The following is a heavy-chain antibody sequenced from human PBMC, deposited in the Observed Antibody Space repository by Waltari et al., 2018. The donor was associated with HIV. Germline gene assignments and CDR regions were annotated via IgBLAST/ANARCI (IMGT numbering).Heavy chain of an antibody. CDR1: GYIFTHDG. D-gene: IGHD3-22*01. Sequence: QVHLVPSGPALRKPRASVTVSRKASGYIFTHDGIPWVRQDPGQGLEWMGWISGYNGDTKYAQKVRGRVTMTTDTSTSTAYLEMGSLRFDDTAVYYCARDHYYGSSGYYSDYWGQGTLVTVSS. CDR3: ARDHYYGSSGYYSDY. CDR2: ISGYNGDT. J-gene: IGHJ4*02. V-gene: IGHV1-18*01.